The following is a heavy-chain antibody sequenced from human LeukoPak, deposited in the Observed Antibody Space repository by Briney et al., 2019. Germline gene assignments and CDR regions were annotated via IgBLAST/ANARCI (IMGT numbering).Heavy chain of an antibody. D-gene: IGHD5-18*01. J-gene: IGHJ5*02. CDR3: AREKVYGYSYGSWFDP. CDR2: INHSGTT. Sequence: SETLSLTCAVYGESFSGYYWSWIRQPPGKGLTWIGEINHSGTTNYNPSLKSRVTISLDTSKSQFSLMLSSVTAADTAVYYCAREKVYGYSYGSWFDPWGQGTLVTVSS. CDR1: GESFSGYY. V-gene: IGHV4-34*01.